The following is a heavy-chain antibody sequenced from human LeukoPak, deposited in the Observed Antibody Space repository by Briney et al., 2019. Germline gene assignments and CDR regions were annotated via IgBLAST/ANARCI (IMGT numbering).Heavy chain of an antibody. CDR1: GFTFEASA. CDR3: AKNIRDPLLCGFNY. V-gene: IGHV3-23*01. D-gene: IGHD2-2*01. J-gene: IGHJ4*02. CDR2: ITGGGEST. Sequence: PGGSLRLSCASSGFTFEASAMSWVRQAPGKGLEGVAVITGGGESTYYADSVKGRFTISRDNSKKTLFLQVNSLRAEDTAVYFCAKNIRDPLLCGFNYWGQGIVVTVSS.